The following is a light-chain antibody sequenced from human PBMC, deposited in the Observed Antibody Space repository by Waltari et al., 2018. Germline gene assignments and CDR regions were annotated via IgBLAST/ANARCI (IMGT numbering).Light chain of an antibody. CDR2: KAN. J-gene: IGLJ3*02. Sequence: WSHQSPCEPPRTLGYKANRRSSGDPDRYSGFILGKEAALTITGAQADDESDYYCALYRGSGIWGFGGGTKLTVL. V-gene: IGLV8-61*01. CDR3: ALYRGSGIWG.